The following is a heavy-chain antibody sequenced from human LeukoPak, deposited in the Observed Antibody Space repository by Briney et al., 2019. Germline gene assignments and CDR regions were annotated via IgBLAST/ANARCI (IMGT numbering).Heavy chain of an antibody. Sequence: GGSLRLSCAASGFTFSSYAMSWVRQAPGKGLEWVSAISGSGGSTYYADSVKGRFTISRDNSKNTLYLQMNSLRAEDTAVYYCARVFRTAAGSYFYYYGMDVWGQGTTVTVSS. D-gene: IGHD6-13*01. CDR1: GFTFSSYA. CDR3: ARVFRTAAGSYFYYYGMDV. CDR2: ISGSGGST. V-gene: IGHV3-23*01. J-gene: IGHJ6*02.